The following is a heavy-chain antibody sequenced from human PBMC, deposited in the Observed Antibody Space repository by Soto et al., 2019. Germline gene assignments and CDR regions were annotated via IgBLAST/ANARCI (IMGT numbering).Heavy chain of an antibody. CDR1: GYTFTSYG. D-gene: IGHD4-4*01. V-gene: IGHV1-18*01. Sequence: GASVKVSCKASGYTFTSYGISWVRQAPGQGLEWMGWISAYNGNTNYAQKLQGRVTMTTDTSTSTAYMELRSLRSDDTAVYYCARHPSSSRSNYSGVGLPSYYYYYMDVWGKGTTVTVSS. CDR3: ARHPSSSRSNYSGVGLPSYYYYYMDV. J-gene: IGHJ6*03. CDR2: ISAYNGNT.